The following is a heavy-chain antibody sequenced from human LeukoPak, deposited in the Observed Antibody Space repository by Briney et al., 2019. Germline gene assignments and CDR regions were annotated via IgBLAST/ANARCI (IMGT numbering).Heavy chain of an antibody. CDR2: ISGSGGST. V-gene: IGHV3-23*01. D-gene: IGHD6-19*01. J-gene: IGHJ4*02. CDR3: ARDSSGWLFDY. CDR1: GFTFSSYA. Sequence: PGGSLRLSCAASGFTFSSYAMSWVRQAPGKGLEWVSAISGSGGSTYYADSVKGRFTISRDNAKNSLYLQMNSLRAEDTAVYYCARDSSGWLFDYWGQGTLVTVSS.